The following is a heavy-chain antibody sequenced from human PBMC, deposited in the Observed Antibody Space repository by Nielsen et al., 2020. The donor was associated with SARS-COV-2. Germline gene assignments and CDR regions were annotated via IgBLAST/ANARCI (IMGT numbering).Heavy chain of an antibody. J-gene: IGHJ6*02. CDR1: GFTFSSYS. D-gene: IGHD6-19*01. Sequence: GESLKISCAASGFTFSSYSMNWVRQAPGKGLEWVSVIYSGGSTYYADSVKGRFTISRDNSKNTLYLQMNSLRAEDTAVYYCARDKGSTYSSGWYFNPYYYYGMDVWGQGTTVTVSS. V-gene: IGHV3-66*01. CDR2: IYSGGST. CDR3: ARDKGSTYSSGWYFNPYYYYGMDV.